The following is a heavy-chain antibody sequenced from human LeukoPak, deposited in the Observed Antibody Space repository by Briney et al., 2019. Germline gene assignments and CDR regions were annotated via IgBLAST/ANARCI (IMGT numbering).Heavy chain of an antibody. CDR3: ARGGAGYCSGGICYLY. Sequence: GGSLRLSCAASGFTFSNHWLSWVRQAPGKGLEWLANINLAGSEKRYLDSVKGRFTISRDNARNSLYLQMNSLTAKDTAVYYCARGGAGYCSGGICYLYWGQGTLVTVSS. CDR2: INLAGSEK. D-gene: IGHD2-15*01. V-gene: IGHV3-7*03. CDR1: GFTFSNHW. J-gene: IGHJ4*02.